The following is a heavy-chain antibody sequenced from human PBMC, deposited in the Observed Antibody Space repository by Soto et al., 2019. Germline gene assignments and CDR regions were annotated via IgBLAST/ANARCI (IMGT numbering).Heavy chain of an antibody. V-gene: IGHV4-61*08. CDR3: ARVRRIGSRAHLDFYDYVMDV. D-gene: IGHD3-10*01. CDR2: MYFTGTGST. J-gene: IGHJ6*01. Sequence: QMQLQESGPGLVKSSETLSLTCTVSGGSLNSGAYYWSWIRQSPGKGLEWVGYMYFTGTGSTNDSPPLQSRFIISIDTSKNRLSLRLTSVTPADTAVYYCARVRRIGSRAHLDFYDYVMDVWGQGTTITVSS. CDR1: GGSLNSGAYY.